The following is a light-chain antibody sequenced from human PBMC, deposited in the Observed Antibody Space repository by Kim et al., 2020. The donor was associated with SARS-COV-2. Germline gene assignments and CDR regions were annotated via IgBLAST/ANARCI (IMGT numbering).Light chain of an antibody. J-gene: IGLJ2*01. V-gene: IGLV1-51*01. CDR2: DNN. CDR3: GTWDSSLSAGV. Sequence: QSVLTQPPSVSAAPGQEVTISCSGSSSNIRNNYVSWYQQLPGTAPKLLIYDNNKRPSGIPGRFSGSKSGTSATLGITGLQTGDEADYYCGTWDSSLSAGVFGGGTQLTVL. CDR1: SSNIRNNY.